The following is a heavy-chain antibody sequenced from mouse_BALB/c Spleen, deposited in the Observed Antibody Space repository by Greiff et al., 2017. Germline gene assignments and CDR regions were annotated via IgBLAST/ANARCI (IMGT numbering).Heavy chain of an antibody. CDR2: IWGDGST. CDR1: GFSLTGYG. J-gene: IGHJ4*01. Sequence: VQLQQSGPGLVAPSQSLSITCTVSGFSLTGYGVNWVRQPPGKGLEWLGMIWGDGSTDYNSALKSRLSISKDNSKSQVFLKMNSLQTDDTARYYYARADYGSSYAMDYWGQGTSVTVSS. V-gene: IGHV2-6-7*01. CDR3: ARADYGSSYAMDY. D-gene: IGHD1-1*01.